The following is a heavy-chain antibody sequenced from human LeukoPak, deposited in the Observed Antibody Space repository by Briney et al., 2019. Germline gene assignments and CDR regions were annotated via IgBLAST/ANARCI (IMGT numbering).Heavy chain of an antibody. CDR1: GFTFSRYA. J-gene: IGHJ4*02. CDR3: AREGPRGNSQFDY. CDR2: ISSDGSNK. D-gene: IGHD2/OR15-2a*01. Sequence: PGGSLRLSCAASGFTFSRYALHWVRQAPGKGLEWVAVISSDGSNKYYAGSVEGRFTISRDNSKNTLYLQMNSLRAEDTAVYYCAREGPRGNSQFDYWGQGTLVTVSS. V-gene: IGHV3-30-3*01.